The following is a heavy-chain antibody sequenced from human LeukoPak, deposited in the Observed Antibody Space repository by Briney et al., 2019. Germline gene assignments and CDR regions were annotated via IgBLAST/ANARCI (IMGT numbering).Heavy chain of an antibody. Sequence: GGSLRLSCAASGFTFSSYGMHWVRQAPGKGLEWVAFIRYDGSNKYYADSVKGRFTISRDNTKNSLFLQMNSLRAEDTAVYYCARDKIVGATYFDSWGQGTLVTVSS. CDR2: IRYDGSNK. V-gene: IGHV3-30*02. CDR1: GFTFSSYG. CDR3: ARDKIVGATYFDS. J-gene: IGHJ4*02. D-gene: IGHD1-26*01.